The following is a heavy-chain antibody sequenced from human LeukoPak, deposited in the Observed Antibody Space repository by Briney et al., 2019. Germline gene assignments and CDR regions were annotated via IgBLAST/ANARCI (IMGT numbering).Heavy chain of an antibody. CDR1: GGSFSGYY. J-gene: IGHJ4*02. D-gene: IGHD1-7*01. CDR3: ARTLWNYGELDY. V-gene: IGHV4-34*01. Sequence: SETLSLTCAVYGGSFSGYYCSCIHQPPRKGLGSIGETNHSRSTNYNPSLKSRVAISVDTSKNQFSLKLSSVTAADTAVYYCARTLWNYGELDYWGQGTLVTVSS. CDR2: TNHSRST.